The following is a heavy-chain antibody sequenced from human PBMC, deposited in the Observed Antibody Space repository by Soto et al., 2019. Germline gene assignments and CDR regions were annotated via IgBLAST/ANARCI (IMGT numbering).Heavy chain of an antibody. J-gene: IGHJ6*02. CDR2: ISFDGNNK. CDR1: GFTFSTYR. CDR3: ARERSSGYYPHYNMDV. D-gene: IGHD3-22*01. Sequence: GGSLRLSCAASGFTFSTYRMHWVRQAPGKGLEWVALISFDGNNKYYTDSVKGRFTISRDNSMNTLYLQMNSLRPGDTAVYYCARERSSGYYPHYNMDVWGQGTTVTVSS. V-gene: IGHV3-30-3*01.